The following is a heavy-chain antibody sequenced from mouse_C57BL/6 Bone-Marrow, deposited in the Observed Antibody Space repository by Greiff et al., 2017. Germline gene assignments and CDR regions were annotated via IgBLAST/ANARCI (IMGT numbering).Heavy chain of an antibody. CDR3: ARRGGLRPTVVAPFFDY. D-gene: IGHD1-1*01. CDR2: INPSSGYT. J-gene: IGHJ2*01. CDR1: GYTFTSYW. Sequence: VQLQQSGAELAKPGASVKLSCKASGYTFTSYWMHWVKQRPGQGLEWIGYINPSSGYTKYNPKFKDKATLTADQSSSTAYMQLSSLTYEDSAVYYCARRGGLRPTVVAPFFDYWGQGTTLTVSS. V-gene: IGHV1-7*01.